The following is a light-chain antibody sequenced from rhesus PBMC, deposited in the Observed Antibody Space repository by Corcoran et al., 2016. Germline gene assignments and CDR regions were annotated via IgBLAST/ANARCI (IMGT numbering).Light chain of an antibody. CDR2: KAS. CDR1: ENVNNY. CDR3: QHSYGTPLT. J-gene: IGKJ4*01. V-gene: IGKV1-74*01. Sequence: DIQMTQSPSSLSASVGDRVTITCRASENVNNYLHWYQQKPGKAPKLLIYKASTLQSGVPSRFSGSGSGTEFTLTISSLQPEDFATYDCQHSYGTPLTFGGGTKVELK.